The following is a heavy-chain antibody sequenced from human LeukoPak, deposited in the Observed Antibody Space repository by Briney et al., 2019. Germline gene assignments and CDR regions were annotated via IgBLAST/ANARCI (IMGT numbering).Heavy chain of an antibody. V-gene: IGHV5-51*01. CDR2: IYPDDSDT. D-gene: IGHD2-8*01. CDR3: ARHGHCTNGVCYSNYYYHIDV. CDR1: GYSFASSW. Sequence: GESLKISCKGSGYSFASSWIGWVRQMPRKGLEWMGIIYPDDSDTRYSPSFEGQITISVDKSISTAYLQWSSLKASDTAVYYCARHGHCTNGVCYSNYYYHIDVWGKGTTVTVSS. J-gene: IGHJ6*03.